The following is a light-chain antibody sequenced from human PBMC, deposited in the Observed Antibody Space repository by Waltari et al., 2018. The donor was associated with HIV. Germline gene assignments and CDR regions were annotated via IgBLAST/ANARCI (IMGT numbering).Light chain of an antibody. V-gene: IGKV3-20*01. Sequence: EIVLTQSPGTLSLSPGDRATLSCRASQIISSSYLVWYQQKPGQAPRLLMSGSSNRATGIPDRFSGSGSGTEFTLTISRLEPEDFAVYYCQQYGGSPLYTFGQGTKLEIK. CDR3: QQYGGSPLYT. CDR1: QIISSSY. CDR2: GSS. J-gene: IGKJ2*01.